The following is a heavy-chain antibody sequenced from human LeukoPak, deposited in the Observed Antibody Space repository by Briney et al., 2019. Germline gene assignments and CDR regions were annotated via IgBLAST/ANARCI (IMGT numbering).Heavy chain of an antibody. CDR2: ISAYNGNT. CDR3: ARGDCSSTSCYEVRY. V-gene: IGHV1-18*01. J-gene: IGHJ4*02. D-gene: IGHD2-2*01. CDR1: GYTFTSYG. Sequence: ASVKVSCKASGYTFTSYGISWVRQAPGQGLEWMGWISAYNGNTNYAQKLQGRVTMTTDTSPSTAYMELRSLRSDDTAVYYCARGDCSSTSCYEVRYWGQGTLVTVSS.